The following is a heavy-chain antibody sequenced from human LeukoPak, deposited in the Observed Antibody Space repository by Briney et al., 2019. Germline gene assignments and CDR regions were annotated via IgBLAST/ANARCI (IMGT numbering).Heavy chain of an antibody. CDR3: ARIQGPGSYFDY. Sequence: SETLSLTCTVSGCSISSSSYYWGWIRQPPGKGLEWIGSIYYSGNTYYNPSLNSRLTISVDTYKNQFSLKLSSVAAADTAVYYCARIQGPGSYFDYWGQGTLVTVSS. CDR2: IYYSGNT. V-gene: IGHV4-39*01. CDR1: GCSISSSSYY. D-gene: IGHD1-26*01. J-gene: IGHJ4*02.